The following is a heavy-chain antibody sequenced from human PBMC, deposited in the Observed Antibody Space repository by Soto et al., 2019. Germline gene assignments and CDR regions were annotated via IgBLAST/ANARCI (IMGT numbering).Heavy chain of an antibody. V-gene: IGHV1-3*01. CDR3: ARTRSGIAARPPRYNWFDP. CDR2: INAGNGNT. CDR1: GYTFTSYA. D-gene: IGHD6-6*01. Sequence: ASVKVSCKASGYTFTSYAMHWVRQAPGQRLEWMGWINAGNGNTKYPQKFQGRVTITRDTSASTAYMELSSLRSEDTAVYYCARTRSGIAARPPRYNWFDPWGQGTLVTVSS. J-gene: IGHJ5*02.